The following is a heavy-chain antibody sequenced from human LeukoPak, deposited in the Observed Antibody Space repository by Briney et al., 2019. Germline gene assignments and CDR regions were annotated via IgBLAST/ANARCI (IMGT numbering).Heavy chain of an antibody. CDR2: IYYSGSA. Sequence: SETLSLTCTVSGGSISSSSYYWGWIRQPPGKGLEWIGSIYYSGSAYYNPSLKSRVTISVDTSKNQFSLKLSSVTAADTAVYYCARQHKSYYMDVWGKGTTVTVSS. CDR3: ARQHKSYYMDV. J-gene: IGHJ6*03. V-gene: IGHV4-39*01. CDR1: GGSISSSSYY.